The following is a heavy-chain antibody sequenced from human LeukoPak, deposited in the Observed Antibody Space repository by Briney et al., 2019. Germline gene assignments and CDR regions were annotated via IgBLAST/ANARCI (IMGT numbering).Heavy chain of an antibody. CDR2: IWYDGSNK. Sequence: GGSRRLSCAASGFTFSSYGMHWVRQAPGKGLEWVAVIWYDGSNKYYADSVKGRFTISRDNSKNTLYLQMNSLRAEDTAVYYCAKPTRSSSRYGMDVWGQGTTVTVSS. CDR3: AKPTRSSSRYGMDV. V-gene: IGHV3-30*02. D-gene: IGHD6-13*01. CDR1: GFTFSSYG. J-gene: IGHJ6*02.